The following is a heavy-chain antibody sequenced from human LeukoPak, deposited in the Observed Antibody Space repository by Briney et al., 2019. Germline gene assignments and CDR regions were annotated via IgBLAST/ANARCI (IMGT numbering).Heavy chain of an antibody. CDR1: GGSISSSSYY. D-gene: IGHD2-15*01. CDR3: ARHEGGGFQYYFDY. J-gene: IGHJ4*02. CDR2: IYYSGST. V-gene: IGHV4-39*01. Sequence: SETLSLTCTVSGGSISSSSYYWGWIRQPPGKGLEWIGSIYYSGSTCYNPSLKSRVTISVDTSKNQFSLKLSSVTAADTAVYYCARHEGGGFQYYFDYWGQGTLVTVSS.